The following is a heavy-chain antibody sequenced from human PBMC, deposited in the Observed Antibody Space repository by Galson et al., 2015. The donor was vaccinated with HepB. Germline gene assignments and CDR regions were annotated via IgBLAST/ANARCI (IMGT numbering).Heavy chain of an antibody. Sequence: ETLSLTCTVSGGSISSNYRSWLRQPPGKGVEWIGYIYYSGSTNYNPSLKSRVTISVDTSKNQFSLKLSSVTAADTAVYYCARLGSPLSPLRTTGTGWFDPWGQGTMVTVSS. D-gene: IGHD1-1*01. CDR1: GGSISSNY. CDR2: IYYSGST. J-gene: IGHJ5*02. CDR3: ARLGSPLSPLRTTGTGWFDP. V-gene: IGHV4-59*08.